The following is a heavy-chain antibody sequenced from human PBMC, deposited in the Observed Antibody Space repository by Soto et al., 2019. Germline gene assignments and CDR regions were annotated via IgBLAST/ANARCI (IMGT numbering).Heavy chain of an antibody. J-gene: IGHJ5*02. D-gene: IGHD1-26*01. Sequence: EVQLSESGGGLVQPGGSLRLSCRASGFTFSSYTMSWVRQAPGKGLEWVSSFSGRDDTTYYADSVKGRFTISRDNSKNALYLQMNRLRAEDTALYFCVRTIVGATKGGWFDAWGQGALVTVSS. V-gene: IGHV3-23*01. CDR2: FSGRDDTT. CDR3: VRTIVGATKGGWFDA. CDR1: GFTFSSYT.